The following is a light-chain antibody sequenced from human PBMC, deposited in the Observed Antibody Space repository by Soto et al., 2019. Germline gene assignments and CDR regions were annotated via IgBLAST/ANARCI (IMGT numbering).Light chain of an antibody. V-gene: IGKV3-15*01. J-gene: IGKJ5*01. CDR2: AAS. CDR3: QQYKNWPPIT. CDR1: QSVSNN. Sequence: EIVLTQSPGPLSLSPGESATLSCRASQSVSNNYLAWYHQKPGQAPRLLIYAASTRATGIPARFSGSGSGTEFTLTISSLQSEDFAVYYCQQYKNWPPITFGQGTRLEIK.